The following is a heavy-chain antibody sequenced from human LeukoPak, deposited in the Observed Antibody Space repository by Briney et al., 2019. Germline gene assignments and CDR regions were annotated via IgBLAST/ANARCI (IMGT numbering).Heavy chain of an antibody. J-gene: IGHJ4*02. CDR2: IYYSGST. CDR3: ATLCGGGSSSSCYSFEY. Sequence: SETLSLTCTVSGGSISSSSYYWGWIRQPPGKGLEWIGSIYYSGSTYYNPSLKSRVTISVDTSKNQFSLKLSSVTAADTAVYYCATLCGGGSSSSCYSFEYWGQGTLVTVSS. D-gene: IGHD2-2*01. V-gene: IGHV4-39*01. CDR1: GGSISSSSYY.